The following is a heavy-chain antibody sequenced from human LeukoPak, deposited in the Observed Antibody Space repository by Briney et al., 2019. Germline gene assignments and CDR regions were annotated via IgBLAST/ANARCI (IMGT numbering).Heavy chain of an antibody. CDR1: GGSTSSYY. D-gene: IGHD3-10*01. Sequence: PSETLSLTCTVSGGSTSSYYWSWIRQRPGKGLDWIGYIYYSGSTNYNPSLKSRVTISVDTSKNQFSLKLSSVTAADTAVYYCASIRGVYQRAHYYYYYMDVWGKGTTVTVSS. CDR2: IYYSGST. J-gene: IGHJ6*03. V-gene: IGHV4-59*01. CDR3: ASIRGVYQRAHYYYYYMDV.